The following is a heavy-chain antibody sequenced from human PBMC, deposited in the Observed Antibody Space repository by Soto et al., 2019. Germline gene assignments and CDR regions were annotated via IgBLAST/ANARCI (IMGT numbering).Heavy chain of an antibody. CDR1: GGTFSSYA. V-gene: IGHV1-69*13. CDR3: AHDLWSGYYTSY. J-gene: IGHJ4*02. Sequence: SVKVSCKASGGTFSSYAISWVRQAPGQGLEWMGGIIPIFGTANYAQKFQGRVTITADESTSTAYMELSSLRSEDTAVYYCAHDLWSGYYTSYWGQGTLVTVSS. CDR2: IIPIFGTA. D-gene: IGHD3-3*01.